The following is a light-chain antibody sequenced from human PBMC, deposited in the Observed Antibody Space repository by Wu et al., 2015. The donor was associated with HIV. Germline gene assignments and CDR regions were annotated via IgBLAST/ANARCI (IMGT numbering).Light chain of an antibody. J-gene: IGKJ1*01. V-gene: IGKV1-5*03. CDR3: QKYNTAPWT. CDR1: QSISSW. CDR2: KAS. Sequence: DIQMTQSPSTLSASVGDRVTTTCRASQSISSWLAWYQQKPGKAPKLLIYKASSLESGVPSRFSGSGSGTEFTLTISSLQPDDFATYYCQKYNTAPWTFGQGTKVEMK.